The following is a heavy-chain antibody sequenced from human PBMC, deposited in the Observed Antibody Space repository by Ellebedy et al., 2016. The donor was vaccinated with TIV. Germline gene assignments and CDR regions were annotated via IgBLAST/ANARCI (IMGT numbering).Heavy chain of an antibody. Sequence: GESLKISXAASGFTFSSCAMSWVRQAPGKGLEWLSAISVGGDNTYYADSVKGRFTISRDNSKNTLYLQMNSLRAEDTAVYYCARKGGMDVWGQGTTVTVSS. CDR2: ISVGGDNT. CDR3: ARKGGMDV. CDR1: GFTFSSCA. J-gene: IGHJ6*02. V-gene: IGHV3-23*01.